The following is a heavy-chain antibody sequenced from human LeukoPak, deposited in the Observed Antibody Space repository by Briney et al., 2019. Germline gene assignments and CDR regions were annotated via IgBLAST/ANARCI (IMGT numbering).Heavy chain of an antibody. CDR3: ASRTYTYDSSGYYRRNYYFDY. J-gene: IGHJ4*02. D-gene: IGHD3-22*01. CDR1: GGTFSSYA. Sequence: SVKVSCKAYGGTFSSYASSWVRQAPGQGLEWMGGIIAIFGTANYAQKFQGRVTITADKSTSTAYMELSSLRSEDTAVYYCASRTYTYDSSGYYRRNYYFDYWGQGTLVTVSS. V-gene: IGHV1-69*06. CDR2: IIAIFGTA.